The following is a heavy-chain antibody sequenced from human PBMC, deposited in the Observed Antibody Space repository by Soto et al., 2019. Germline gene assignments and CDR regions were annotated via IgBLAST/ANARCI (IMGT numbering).Heavy chain of an antibody. V-gene: IGHV4-34*01. CDR2: INHSGST. Sequence: PSETLSLTCAVYGGSFSGYYWSWIRQPPGKGLEWIGEINHSGSTYYNPSLKSRVTISVDTSKNQFSLKLSSVTAADTAVYYCAYNWNDALDYFDYWGQGTLVTVSS. D-gene: IGHD1-1*01. J-gene: IGHJ4*02. CDR3: AYNWNDALDYFDY. CDR1: GGSFSGYY.